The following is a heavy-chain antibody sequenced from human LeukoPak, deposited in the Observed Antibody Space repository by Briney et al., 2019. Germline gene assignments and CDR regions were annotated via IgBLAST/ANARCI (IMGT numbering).Heavy chain of an antibody. CDR1: GGSFSGYY. V-gene: IGHV4-34*01. Sequence: KPSETLSLTCAVYGGSFSGYYWSWISQPPGKGLEWIGEINHSGSTNYNPSLKSRVTISVDTSKNQFSLKLSSVTAADTAVYYCARGLAWLYWYFDLWGRGTLVTVSS. CDR2: INHSGST. CDR3: ARGLAWLYWYFDL. D-gene: IGHD5-24*01. J-gene: IGHJ2*01.